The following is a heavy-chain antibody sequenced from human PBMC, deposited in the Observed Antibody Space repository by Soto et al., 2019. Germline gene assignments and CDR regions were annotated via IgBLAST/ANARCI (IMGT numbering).Heavy chain of an antibody. D-gene: IGHD2-2*01. V-gene: IGHV1-24*01. CDR3: ATVRYCSSTSCYAGNNWFDP. CDR1: GYTFTSYD. CDR2: FDPEDGET. Sequence: ASVKVSCKASGYTFTSYDINWVRQAPGKGLEWMGGFDPEDGETIYAQKFQGRVTMTEDTSTDTAYMELSSLRSEDTAVYYCATVRYCSSTSCYAGNNWFDPWG. J-gene: IGHJ5*02.